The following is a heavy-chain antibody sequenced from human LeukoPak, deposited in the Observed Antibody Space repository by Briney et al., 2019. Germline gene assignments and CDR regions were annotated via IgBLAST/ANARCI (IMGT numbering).Heavy chain of an antibody. CDR2: INHSGST. Sequence: KPSETLSLTCAVYGGSFSGYYWSWIRQPPGKGLEWIGEINHSGSTNYNPSLKSRVTISVDTSKNQFSLKLSSVTAADTAVYHCARARRYDFWSGYPTYYYYYMDVWGKGTTVTVSS. J-gene: IGHJ6*03. V-gene: IGHV4-34*01. D-gene: IGHD3-3*01. CDR1: GGSFSGYY. CDR3: ARARRYDFWSGYPTYYYYYMDV.